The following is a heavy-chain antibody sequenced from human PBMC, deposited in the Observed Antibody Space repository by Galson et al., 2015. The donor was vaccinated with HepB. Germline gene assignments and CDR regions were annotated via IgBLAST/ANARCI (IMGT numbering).Heavy chain of an antibody. CDR1: GFTFSDYH. J-gene: IGHJ4*02. CDR2: IKLDGSDK. Sequence: SLRLSCAASGFTFSDYHMDWVRQAPGKGLEWVANIKLDGSDKYYVDSVKGRFTISRDNAKNSLYLQMNNLRAEDTAIYYCAKDDAGIGMSYWGRGTLVTVFS. V-gene: IGHV3-7*03. CDR3: AKDDAGIGMSY. D-gene: IGHD6-13*01.